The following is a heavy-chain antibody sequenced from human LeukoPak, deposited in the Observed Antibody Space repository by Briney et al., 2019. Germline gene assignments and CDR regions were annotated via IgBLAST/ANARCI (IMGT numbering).Heavy chain of an antibody. V-gene: IGHV3-53*01. CDR3: ARSIQLWSPVDY. D-gene: IGHD5-18*01. CDR1: GFTLSHQD. CDR2: IYSGGST. J-gene: IGHJ4*02. Sequence: PGGSLRLSCTASGFTLSHQDMHWVRQAPGKGLEWVSVIYSGGSTYYADSVKGRFTISRDNSKNTLYLQMNSLRAEDTAVYYCARSIQLWSPVDYWGQGTLVTVSS.